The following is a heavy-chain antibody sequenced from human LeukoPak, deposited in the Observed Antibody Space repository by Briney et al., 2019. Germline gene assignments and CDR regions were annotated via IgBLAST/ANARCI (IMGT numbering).Heavy chain of an antibody. V-gene: IGHV3-11*01. CDR3: ASATVTTLRNAFDI. J-gene: IGHJ3*02. D-gene: IGHD4-17*01. Sequence: GGSLRLSCAASGFTFSDYYMSWIRQAPGKGLEWVSYISSSGSTIYYADSVKGRFTISRDNAKNSPDLQMDSLRAEDTAVYYCASATVTTLRNAFDIWGQGTMVTVSS. CDR2: ISSSGSTI. CDR1: GFTFSDYY.